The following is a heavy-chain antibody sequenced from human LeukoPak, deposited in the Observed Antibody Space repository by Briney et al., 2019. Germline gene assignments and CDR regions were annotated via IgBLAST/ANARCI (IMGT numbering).Heavy chain of an antibody. CDR1: GFTFSSYW. V-gene: IGHV3-74*01. CDR2: INSDGSIT. CDR3: AKDKMWLARGYYYYGMDV. Sequence: GGSLRLSCAASGFTFSSYWMYWVRQAPGKGLVWVSRINSDGSITGYADSVKGRFTISRDNSRNSLYLQMNGLRSEDTALYYCAKDKMWLARGYYYYGMDVWGQGTTVTVSS. D-gene: IGHD6-19*01. J-gene: IGHJ6*02.